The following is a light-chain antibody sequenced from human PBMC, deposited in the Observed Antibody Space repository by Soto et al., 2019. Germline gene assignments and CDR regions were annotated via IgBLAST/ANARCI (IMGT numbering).Light chain of an antibody. CDR2: GAS. Sequence: IVLTQSPGTLSLSPGERASLSCRASQSVASSYLAWYQHKPGQAPRLLIYGASSRATGIPDRFSGSGSGTDFTLIIIRVEPEDFAVYYCQQYGSSPKNFGQGTNLEIK. V-gene: IGKV3-20*01. CDR1: QSVASSY. CDR3: QQYGSSPKN. J-gene: IGKJ2*01.